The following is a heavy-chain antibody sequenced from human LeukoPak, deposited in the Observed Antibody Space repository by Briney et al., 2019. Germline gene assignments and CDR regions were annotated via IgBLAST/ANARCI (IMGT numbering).Heavy chain of an antibody. D-gene: IGHD3-3*01. V-gene: IGHV3-23*01. CDR1: GFTFSNYA. CDR3: AKPRGNGWDAFDI. Sequence: GGSLRLSCAASGFTFSNYAMSWVRQAPGKGLEWVSAISGSGGSTYSAGSVKGRFTISRDNSKNTVYLQMNSLRAEDTALYYCAKPRGNGWDAFDIWGQGTMVTVSS. J-gene: IGHJ3*02. CDR2: ISGSGGST.